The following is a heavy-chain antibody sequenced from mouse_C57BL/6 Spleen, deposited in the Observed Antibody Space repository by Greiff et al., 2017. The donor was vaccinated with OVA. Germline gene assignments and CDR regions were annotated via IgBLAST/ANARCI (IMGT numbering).Heavy chain of an antibody. CDR1: GYTFTSYG. Sequence: QVQLQQSGAELARPGASVKLSCKASGYTFTSYGISWVKQRTGQGLEWIGEIYPRSGNTYYNEKFKGKATLTADKSSSTAYMELRSLTSEDAAVDYCARDYGSSPYEDWGQGTTLTVSS. V-gene: IGHV1-81*01. CDR2: IYPRSGNT. D-gene: IGHD1-1*01. CDR3: ARDYGSSPYED. J-gene: IGHJ2*01.